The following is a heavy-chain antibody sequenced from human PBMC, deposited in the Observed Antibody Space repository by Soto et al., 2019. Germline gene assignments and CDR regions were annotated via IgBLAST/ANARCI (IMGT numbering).Heavy chain of an antibody. CDR1: GGSVTTNYW. Sequence: QLQESGPGLVKPSGTLSLTCAVSGGSVTTNYWWGWVRQSPVTGLEWIGDMSHSGPTNYSPSLKIRVTLSVDTSKNQFSLELKSVTAADTAVYFCGMSRGWYTLHSWGQGTLVTVSS. D-gene: IGHD6-19*01. CDR2: MSHSGPT. V-gene: IGHV4-4*02. J-gene: IGHJ4*02. CDR3: GMSRGWYTLHS.